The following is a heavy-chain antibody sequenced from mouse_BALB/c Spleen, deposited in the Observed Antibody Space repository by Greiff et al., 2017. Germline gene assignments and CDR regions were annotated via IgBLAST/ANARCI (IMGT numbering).Heavy chain of an antibody. V-gene: IGHV1-54*01. J-gene: IGHJ4*01. Sequence: VQLQESGAELVRPGTSVKVSCKASGYAFTNYLIEWVKQRPGQGLEWIGVINPGSGGTNYNEKFKGKATLTADKSSSTAYMQLSSLTSDDSAVYCCARWGMITTGMDYWGQGTSVTVSS. CDR3: ARWGMITTGMDY. CDR2: INPGSGGT. CDR1: GYAFTNYL. D-gene: IGHD2-4*01.